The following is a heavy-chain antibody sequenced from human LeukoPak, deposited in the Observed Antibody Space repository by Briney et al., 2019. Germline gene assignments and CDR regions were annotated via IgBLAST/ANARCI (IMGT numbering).Heavy chain of an antibody. CDR1: GFTFRDAW. CDR3: ARDPHWGSKYYFDY. J-gene: IGHJ4*02. CDR2: ISSSSSTI. Sequence: GGSLRLSCRTSGFTFRDAWMTWVRQAPGKGLEWVSYISSSSSTIYYADSVKGRFTISRDNAKNSLYLQMNSLRDEDTAVYYCARDPHWGSKYYFDYWGQGTLVTVSS. D-gene: IGHD7-27*01. V-gene: IGHV3-48*02.